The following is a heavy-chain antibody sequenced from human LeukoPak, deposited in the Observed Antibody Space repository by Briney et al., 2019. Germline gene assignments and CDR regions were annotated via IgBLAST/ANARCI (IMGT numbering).Heavy chain of an antibody. CDR1: GGSISSGSYY. J-gene: IGHJ4*02. Sequence: SETLSLTCTVSGGSISSGSYYWSWIRQPAGKGLEWIGRIYTSGSTNYNPSLKSRVTISVDTSKNQFSLKLSSVTAADTAVYYCARECYGDYLDYRGQGTLVTVSS. CDR2: IYTSGST. D-gene: IGHD4-17*01. V-gene: IGHV4-61*02. CDR3: ARECYGDYLDY.